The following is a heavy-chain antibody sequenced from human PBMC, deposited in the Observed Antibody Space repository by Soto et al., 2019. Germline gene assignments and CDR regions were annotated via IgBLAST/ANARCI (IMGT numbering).Heavy chain of an antibody. CDR1: GLTFSSYE. V-gene: IGHV3-48*03. D-gene: IGHD2-15*01. Sequence: GGSLRLSCAASGLTFSSYEMNWVRQAPGKGLEWVSYISRSGSTIYYADSVRGRVTISRDNAKNSLYLQMNSLRAEDTAVYYCARDGRIRRPDWYFDLWGRGTLVTVSS. CDR3: ARDGRIRRPDWYFDL. J-gene: IGHJ2*01. CDR2: ISRSGSTI.